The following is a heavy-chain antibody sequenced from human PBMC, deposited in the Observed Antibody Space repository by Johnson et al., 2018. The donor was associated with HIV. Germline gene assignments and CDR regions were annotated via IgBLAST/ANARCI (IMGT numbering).Heavy chain of an antibody. CDR1: GFSFSDYY. V-gene: IGHV3-11*01. J-gene: IGHJ3*02. CDR2: ISSSTDTI. CDR3: AREDEGSTGYDSSGYYPFDI. Sequence: QVQLVESGGGLVKPGGSLRVSCAASGFSFSDYYMSWIRQAPGKGLEWVSYISSSTDTIYYADSVKGLFTISRYNAKNSLYLQMNSLRVEDTALYYCAREDEGSTGYDSSGYYPFDIWGQGTVVIVSS. D-gene: IGHD3-22*01.